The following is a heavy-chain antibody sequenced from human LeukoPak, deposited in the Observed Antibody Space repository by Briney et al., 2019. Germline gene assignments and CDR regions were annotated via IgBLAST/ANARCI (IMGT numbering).Heavy chain of an antibody. D-gene: IGHD1-26*01. CDR2: IPYDGSNK. J-gene: IGHJ4*02. Sequence: GGSLRLSCAASGFTFSSYGMHWVRQAPGKGPEWVVVIPYDGSNKYYADSVKGRFTISRDNSKNTLYLQMNSLRAEDTAVYYCANPGELGNFDYWGQGTLVTVSS. V-gene: IGHV3-30*18. CDR3: ANPGELGNFDY. CDR1: GFTFSSYG.